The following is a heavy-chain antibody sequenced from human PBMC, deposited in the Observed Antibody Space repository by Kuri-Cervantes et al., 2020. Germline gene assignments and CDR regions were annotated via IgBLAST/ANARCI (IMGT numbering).Heavy chain of an antibody. CDR3: ARTSDIAAAGQYYFDY. Sequence: SGPTLVKPTQTLTLTCTFSGFSLSTSGVGVGWVRQSPGKALEWLALIDWDDDKYYSTSLKTRLTISKDTSKNQVVLTMTNMDPVDTATYYCARTSDIAAAGQYYFDYWGQGTLVTVSS. D-gene: IGHD6-13*01. CDR1: GFSLSTSGVG. V-gene: IGHV2-70*20. J-gene: IGHJ4*02. CDR2: IDWDDDK.